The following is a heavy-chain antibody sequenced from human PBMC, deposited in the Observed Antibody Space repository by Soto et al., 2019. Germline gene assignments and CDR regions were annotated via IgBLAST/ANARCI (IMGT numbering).Heavy chain of an antibody. CDR2: ISGSGGST. V-gene: IGHV3-23*01. D-gene: IGHD5-12*01. J-gene: IGHJ3*02. Sequence: GGSLRLSCAASGFTFSGYAMSWVRQAPGKGLEWVSAISGSGGSTYYADSVKGRFTISRDNSKNTLYLQMNSLRAEDTAVYYCAKDLEYSGYAADAFDIWGQGTMVTVSS. CDR1: GFTFSGYA. CDR3: AKDLEYSGYAADAFDI.